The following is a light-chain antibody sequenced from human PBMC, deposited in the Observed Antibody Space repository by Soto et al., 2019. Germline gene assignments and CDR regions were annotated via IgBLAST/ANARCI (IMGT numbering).Light chain of an antibody. CDR2: DTS. V-gene: IGKV3-11*01. CDR3: QQRFSWPPT. CDR1: QSVSRY. J-gene: IGKJ4*01. Sequence: EIGLTQSPATLSLSPGERATLSCRASQSVSRYLAWYQQTPGQAPRLLIHDTSTRATGVPDTFSGSGSGTEFTLSISSLEPEDSAMYYCQQRFSWPPTFGGGTNVEIK.